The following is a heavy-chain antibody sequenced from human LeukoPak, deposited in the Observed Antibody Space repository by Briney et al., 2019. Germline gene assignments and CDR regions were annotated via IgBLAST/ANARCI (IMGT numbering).Heavy chain of an antibody. CDR2: LSGSGTST. Sequence: GGSLRLSCAASGFPFSSSAMSWVRQAAGKGLEWVSGLSGSGTSTYYADSVKGRFTISRDNSKNMMYLQMNSLGAEDTAIYYCARGYCSGDCFTLFDYWGQGTLVTVSS. V-gene: IGHV3-23*01. D-gene: IGHD2-21*02. CDR1: GFPFSSSA. J-gene: IGHJ4*02. CDR3: ARGYCSGDCFTLFDY.